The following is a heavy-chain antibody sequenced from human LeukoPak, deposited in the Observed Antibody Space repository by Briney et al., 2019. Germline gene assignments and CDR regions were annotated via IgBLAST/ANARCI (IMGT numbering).Heavy chain of an antibody. D-gene: IGHD6-19*01. V-gene: IGHV3-48*01. Sequence: GGSLRLSCAASGFTFSSYSMNWVRQAPGKGLEWLSYISSSSTTIYYTDSVQGRFTISRDNAKNSLYLQMNSLRAEDTAVYYCTRVLYSSGWYGDHYWGQGALVTVSS. J-gene: IGHJ4*02. CDR2: ISSSSTTI. CDR1: GFTFSSYS. CDR3: TRVLYSSGWYGDHY.